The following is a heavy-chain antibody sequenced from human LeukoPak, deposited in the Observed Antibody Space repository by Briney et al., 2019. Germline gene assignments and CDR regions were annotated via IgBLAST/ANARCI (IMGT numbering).Heavy chain of an antibody. CDR1: GFTFNDFA. J-gene: IGHJ4*02. Sequence: GGSLRLSCTASGFTFNDFAMTWVLQAPGKGLEWVSTIRATDPSTYYADSVKGRFTISRDNSKNSVHLQMNSLRDDDTAIYFCAKGGYTSPYDYWGQGTLVTVSS. CDR2: IRATDPST. CDR3: AKGGYTSPYDY. V-gene: IGHV3-23*01. D-gene: IGHD2-2*02.